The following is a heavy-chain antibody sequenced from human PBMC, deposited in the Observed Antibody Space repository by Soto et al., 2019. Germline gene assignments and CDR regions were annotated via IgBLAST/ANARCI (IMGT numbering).Heavy chain of an antibody. CDR1: EFTFSNFG. D-gene: IGHD2-15*01. CDR3: ARVDVVVAADAFDI. Sequence: SGGGVVQPGRSLRLSCAASEFTFSNFGMHWVHQAPGKGLEWVAVIYYDGSNEYYADSVKGRFTISRDNSKNTLYLQMNSLRAEDTAVYYCARVDVVVAADAFDIWGQGTMVTVSS. J-gene: IGHJ3*02. CDR2: IYYDGSNE. V-gene: IGHV3-33*01.